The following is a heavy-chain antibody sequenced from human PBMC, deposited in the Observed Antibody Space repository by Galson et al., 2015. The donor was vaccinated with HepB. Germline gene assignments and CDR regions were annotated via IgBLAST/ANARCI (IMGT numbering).Heavy chain of an antibody. J-gene: IGHJ3*02. CDR2: IIPIFGTA. CDR1: GGTFSSYA. V-gene: IGHV1-69*13. CDR3: ARDHAPYYYDSSGRHGDAFDI. Sequence: SVKVSCKASGGTFSSYAISWVRQAPGQGLEWMGGIIPIFGTANYAQKFQGRVTITADESTSTAYMELSSLRSEDTAVYYCARDHAPYYYDSSGRHGDAFDIWGQGTKVTVSS. D-gene: IGHD3-22*01.